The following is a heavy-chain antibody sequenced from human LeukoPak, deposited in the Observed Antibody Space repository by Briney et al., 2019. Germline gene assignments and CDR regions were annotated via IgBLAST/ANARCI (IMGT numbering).Heavy chain of an antibody. Sequence: RTGGALRLSCAASGFTFSSYAMSWVRQAPGKGLEWVSAIRGSGDRTHYADSVKGRFTISRDNSKNTLYLQMNSLRAEDTAVYYCAKVAVVMWYFDLWGRGTLVTVSS. CDR2: IRGSGDRT. J-gene: IGHJ2*01. CDR1: GFTFSSYA. V-gene: IGHV3-23*01. CDR3: AKVAVVMWYFDL. D-gene: IGHD3-22*01.